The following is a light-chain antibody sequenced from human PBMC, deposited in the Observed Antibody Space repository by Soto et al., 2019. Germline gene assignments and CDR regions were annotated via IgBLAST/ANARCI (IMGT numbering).Light chain of an antibody. CDR3: QQYNNYEWT. Sequence: DIQMTQSPSTLSASVGDRVTITCRASQNINKWLAWYQHKPGKAPKVLIYDASSLESGVPSRFSGSGSGTECTLTISSLQPDDSAIYYSQQYNNYEWTFGQGTKVEIK. J-gene: IGKJ1*01. CDR2: DAS. CDR1: QNINKW. V-gene: IGKV1-5*01.